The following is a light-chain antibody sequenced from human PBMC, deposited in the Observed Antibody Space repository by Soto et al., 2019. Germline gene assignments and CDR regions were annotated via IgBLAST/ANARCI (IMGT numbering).Light chain of an antibody. CDR1: SSDVGSYNL. CDR2: EVS. Sequence: QSVLTQPASVSGSPGQSITISCTGTSSDVGSYNLVSWYQQHPGKAPKLMISEVSMRPSGVSNRFSGSKSGNTASLTISGLQAEDEADYYCCSYAGSHVVFGGGTQLTVL. CDR3: CSYAGSHVV. V-gene: IGLV2-23*02. J-gene: IGLJ2*01.